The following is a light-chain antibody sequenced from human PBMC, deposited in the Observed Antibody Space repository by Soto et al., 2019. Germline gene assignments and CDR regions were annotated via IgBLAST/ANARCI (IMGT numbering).Light chain of an antibody. V-gene: IGLV8-61*01. CDR3: VLYMGSGINV. CDR1: SGSVSTNYY. Sequence: QTVVTQEPSLSVSPGGTVTFTCGLSSGSVSTNYYPSWYQHTPGQSPRTLMYSTNTRSSGVPDRFSGSILGNKAALTITGAQADDESDYYCVLYMGSGINVFGGGTQLTVL. CDR2: STN. J-gene: IGLJ7*01.